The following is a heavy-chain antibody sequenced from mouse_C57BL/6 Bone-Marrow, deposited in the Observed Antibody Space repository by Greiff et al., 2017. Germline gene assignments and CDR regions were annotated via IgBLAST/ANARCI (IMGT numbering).Heavy chain of an antibody. CDR1: GYTFTSYW. D-gene: IGHD1-1*01. CDR3: ARSDYYGSRGYFDV. V-gene: IGHV1-50*01. CDR2: IDPSDSYT. Sequence: QVQLQQPGAELVKPGASVKLSCKASGYTFTSYWMQWVKQRPGQGLEWIGEIDPSDSYTNYNQKFKGKATLTVDTSSSTAYMQLSSLTSEDSAVYYCARSDYYGSRGYFDVWGTGTTVTVSS. J-gene: IGHJ1*03.